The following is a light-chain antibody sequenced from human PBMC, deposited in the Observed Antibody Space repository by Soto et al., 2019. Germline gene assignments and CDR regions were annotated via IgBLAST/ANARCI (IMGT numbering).Light chain of an antibody. J-gene: IGKJ4*01. Sequence: ENVLTQSPATLSLSPGERATLSCRASQSVSTYLAWYQQKPGQAPRLLIYDASNRATGIPARFSGSGSRTDFTLTISRLEPEDFAVYYCQQYGSSPSLTFGGGTKVVIK. CDR3: QQYGSSPSLT. CDR2: DAS. CDR1: QSVSTY. V-gene: IGKV3-20*01.